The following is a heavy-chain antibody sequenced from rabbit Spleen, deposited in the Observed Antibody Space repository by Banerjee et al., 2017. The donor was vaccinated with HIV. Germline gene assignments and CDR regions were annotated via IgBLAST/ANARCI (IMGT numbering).Heavy chain of an antibody. V-gene: IGHV1S45*01. CDR1: GFSFSSSYV. J-gene: IGHJ4*01. Sequence: QEQLVESGGGLVQPEGSLTLTCTASGFSFSSSYVMCWVRQAPGKGLEWIGCIYTGSSGSTYYASWAKGRFTISKTSSTTVTLQMTSLTAADTATYFCVREAGRSDFNLWGPGTLVTVS. D-gene: IGHD8-1*01. CDR3: VREAGRSDFNL. CDR2: IYTGSSGST.